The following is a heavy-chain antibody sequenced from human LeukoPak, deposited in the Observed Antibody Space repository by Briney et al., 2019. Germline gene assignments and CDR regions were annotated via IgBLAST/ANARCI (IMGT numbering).Heavy chain of an antibody. J-gene: IGHJ3*02. D-gene: IGHD3-22*01. CDR1: GFTFNSYA. Sequence: GGSLRLSCAASGFTFNSYAIHWVRQAPGKGLEWVAVISYDGSIKYYADSVKGRFTISRDNSKNTLYLQMNSLRAEDTAVYYCARRRVRSSGDFLLHDAFDIWGQGTMVTVSS. V-gene: IGHV3-30-3*01. CDR2: ISYDGSIK. CDR3: ARRRVRSSGDFLLHDAFDI.